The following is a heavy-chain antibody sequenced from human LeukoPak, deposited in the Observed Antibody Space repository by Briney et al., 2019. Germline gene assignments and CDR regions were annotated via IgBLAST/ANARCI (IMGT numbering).Heavy chain of an antibody. CDR1: GGSISSSSYY. Sequence: SETLSLTCTVSGGSISSSSYYWGWIRQPPGKGLEWIGSIYYSGTTYYNPSLKSRVTISVDTSKNQFSLKLSSVTAADTAVYYCARLPRTNWMGEYYFDYWGQGTLVTVSS. CDR3: ARLPRTNWMGEYYFDY. V-gene: IGHV4-39*01. D-gene: IGHD3-16*01. J-gene: IGHJ4*02. CDR2: IYYSGTT.